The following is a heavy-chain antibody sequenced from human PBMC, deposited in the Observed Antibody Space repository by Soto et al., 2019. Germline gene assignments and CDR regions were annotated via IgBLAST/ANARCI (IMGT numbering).Heavy chain of an antibody. J-gene: IGHJ2*01. V-gene: IGHV1-18*01. D-gene: IGHD2-15*01. Sequence: QVQLVQSGGEGKKPGASVKVSCQASGYTFSDYAISWVRQAPGQGLEWMGWISASTRNTDQAQNFQGRVIMTLDTSTKAAYMELRSLRSDDTAVYYCVRCYCSVGSCYACWHFDLWGRGTLVTVSS. CDR2: ISASTRNT. CDR3: VRCYCSVGSCYACWHFDL. CDR1: GYTFSDYA.